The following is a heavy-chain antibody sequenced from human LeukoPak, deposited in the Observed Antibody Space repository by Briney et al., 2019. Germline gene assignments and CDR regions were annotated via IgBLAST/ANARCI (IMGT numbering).Heavy chain of an antibody. CDR3: ARDVGLDY. CDR1: GFTFSSYA. D-gene: IGHD2-15*01. CDR2: ISTDSSYI. V-gene: IGHV3-21*01. J-gene: IGHJ4*02. Sequence: GGSLRLSCAASGFTFSSYAMNWVRQAPGKGLEWVSSISTDSSYIDYADSVKGRFTISRDNAKNSLFLQMNSLRAEDTAVYYCARDVGLDYWGQGTPVTVSS.